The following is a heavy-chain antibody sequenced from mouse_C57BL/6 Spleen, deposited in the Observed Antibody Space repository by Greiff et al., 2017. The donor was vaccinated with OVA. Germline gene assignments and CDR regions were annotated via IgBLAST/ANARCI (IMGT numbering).Heavy chain of an antibody. CDR2: IHPSDSDT. CDR1: GYTFTSYW. J-gene: IGHJ3*01. V-gene: IGHV1-74*01. D-gene: IGHD3-2*02. Sequence: QVQLQQPGAELVKPGASVKVSCKASGYTFTSYWMHWVKQRPGQGLEWIGMIHPSDSDTNYNQKFKGKATLTVDKSSSTAYMQLSSLTSEDSAVYYCAIGAAQAPISYWGQGTLVTVSA. CDR3: AIGAAQAPISY.